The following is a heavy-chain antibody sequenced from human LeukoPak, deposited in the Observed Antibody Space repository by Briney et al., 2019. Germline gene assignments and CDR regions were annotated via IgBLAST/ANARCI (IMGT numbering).Heavy chain of an antibody. CDR3: ASWITMVRGVIRGMDV. V-gene: IGHV3-21*01. Sequence: GGSLRLSCAASGFTFSSYSMNWVRQAPGKGLEWVSSISSSSSYIYYADSVKGRFTISRDNVKNSLYLQMNSLRAEDTAVYYCASWITMVRGVIRGMDVWGQGTTVTVSS. D-gene: IGHD3-10*01. J-gene: IGHJ6*02. CDR2: ISSSSSYI. CDR1: GFTFSSYS.